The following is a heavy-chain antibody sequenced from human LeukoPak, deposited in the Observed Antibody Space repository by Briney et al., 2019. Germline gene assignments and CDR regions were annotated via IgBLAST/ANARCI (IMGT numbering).Heavy chain of an antibody. CDR2: IIPIFGTA. CDR3: ATLHSEQWHFDY. Sequence: ASVKVSCKASGGTFSSYAISWVRQAPGQGLEWMGGIIPIFGTANYAQKFQGRVTITADESTSTAYMELSSLRSEDTAVYYCATLHSEQWHFDYWGQGTLVTVSS. J-gene: IGHJ4*02. V-gene: IGHV1-69*13. CDR1: GGTFSSYA. D-gene: IGHD6-19*01.